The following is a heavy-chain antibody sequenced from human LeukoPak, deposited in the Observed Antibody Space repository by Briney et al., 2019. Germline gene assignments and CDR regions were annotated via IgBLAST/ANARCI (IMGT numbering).Heavy chain of an antibody. D-gene: IGHD3-3*01. CDR3: ARVTIFGVANPFDY. J-gene: IGHJ4*02. V-gene: IGHV1-2*02. CDR2: INPNSGGT. CDR1: GYTLTELS. Sequence: ASVKVSCKVSGYTLTELSMHWVRQAPGQGLEWMGWINPNSGGTNYAQKFQGRVTMTRDTSISTAYMELSRLRSDDTAVYYCARVTIFGVANPFDYWGQGTLVTVSS.